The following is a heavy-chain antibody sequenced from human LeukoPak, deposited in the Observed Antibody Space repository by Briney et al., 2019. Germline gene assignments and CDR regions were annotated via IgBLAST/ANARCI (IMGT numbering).Heavy chain of an antibody. CDR2: MFDTVST. J-gene: IGHJ4*02. CDR3: ATIKRGSTYGYFDF. V-gene: IGHV4-59*11. CDR1: GASTASHY. Sequence: SETLSLTCTVSGASTASHYWTWLRQPPGKELEWIAYMFDTVSTKSNPSLKSRLTLSVDTSKKQLSLRLSSVTAADTAVYYCATIKRGSTYGYFDFWGQGIRVTVSS. D-gene: IGHD5-18*01.